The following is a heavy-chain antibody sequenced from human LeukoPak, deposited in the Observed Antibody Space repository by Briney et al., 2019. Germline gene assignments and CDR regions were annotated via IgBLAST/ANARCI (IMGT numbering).Heavy chain of an antibody. J-gene: IGHJ4*02. CDR3: ARDRRDTAMVDYFDY. V-gene: IGHV3-33*01. CDR2: IWYDGSNK. CDR1: GFTFSSYG. D-gene: IGHD5-18*01. Sequence: GGSLRLSCAASGFTFSSYGMHWVRQAPGKGLEWVAVIWYDGSNKYYADSVKGRFTISRDNSKNTLYLQMSSLRAEDTAVYYCARDRRDTAMVDYFDYWGQGTLVTVSS.